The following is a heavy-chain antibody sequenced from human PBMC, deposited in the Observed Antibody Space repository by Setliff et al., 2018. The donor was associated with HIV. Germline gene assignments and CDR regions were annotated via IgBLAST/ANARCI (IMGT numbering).Heavy chain of an antibody. D-gene: IGHD3-16*01. CDR3: ARGAYIKMNYCFDY. V-gene: IGHV4-39*07. CDR1: GGSISGTNYV. CDR2: INHSGST. J-gene: IGHJ4*02. Sequence: SETLSLTCTVYGGSISGTNYVWGWIRQTPRKGLEWIGEINHSGSTNYNPSLKSRVTIVADTSKSQFSLKLTSVTAADTAVYYCARGAYIKMNYCFDYWGRGTLVTVSS.